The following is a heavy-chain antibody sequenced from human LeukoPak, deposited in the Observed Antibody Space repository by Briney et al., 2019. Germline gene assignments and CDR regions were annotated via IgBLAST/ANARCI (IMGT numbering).Heavy chain of an antibody. Sequence: SETLSLICAVSGGSISSGGYSWSWIRQPPGKGLEWIGYIYHSGSTYYNPSLKSRVTISVDRSKNQFSLKLSSVTAADTAVYYCASHKDAFDIWGQGTMVTVSS. CDR3: ASHKDAFDI. CDR2: IYHSGST. V-gene: IGHV4-30-2*01. J-gene: IGHJ3*02. CDR1: GGSISSGGYS.